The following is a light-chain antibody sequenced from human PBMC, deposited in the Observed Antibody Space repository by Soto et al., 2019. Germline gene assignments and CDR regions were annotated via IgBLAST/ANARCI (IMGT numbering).Light chain of an antibody. CDR1: NSNIGNNE. J-gene: IGLJ2*01. CDR3: GTCDNNLRAGV. Sequence: QSVLTQPPSVSAAPGQKVTISCSGSNSNIGNNEVSWYQQVPGTAPRLLVYDNNKRPSGIPDRFSDSKSDTSATLVITGLQTGDEADYYCGTCDNNLRAGVFGGGTQLTVL. V-gene: IGLV1-51*01. CDR2: DNN.